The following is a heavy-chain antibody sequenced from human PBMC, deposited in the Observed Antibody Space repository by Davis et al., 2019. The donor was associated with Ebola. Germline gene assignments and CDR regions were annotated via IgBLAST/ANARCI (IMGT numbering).Heavy chain of an antibody. CDR3: AKGIRVRGIILFDY. V-gene: IGHV3-23*01. Sequence: GESLKISCAASGFLFSSCAMAWVRQAPGKGLEWVSTIIDRPSDTFYANSVKGRFTISRDNSKDTVYLHMNSLRAEDTALYYCAKGIRVRGIILFDYWGQGSLVTVSS. CDR2: IIDRPSDT. D-gene: IGHD3-10*01. CDR1: GFLFSSCA. J-gene: IGHJ4*02.